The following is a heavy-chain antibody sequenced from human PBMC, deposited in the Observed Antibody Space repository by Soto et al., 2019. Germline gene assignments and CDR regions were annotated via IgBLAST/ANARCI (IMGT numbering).Heavy chain of an antibody. CDR2: VYWDDDK. V-gene: IGHV2-5*02. Sequence: QITLRESGPTLVKPTQTLTLTCTFSGFSLSASGVGVGWIRQPPGKALEWLALVYWDDDKRYTPSLKNRLTITKDISTTQVVLTMTNMGPADTATYYCAHRSSSSNWFIWPGYFDFWGQGTLVTVSS. J-gene: IGHJ4*02. D-gene: IGHD6-13*01. CDR1: GFSLSASGVG. CDR3: AHRSSSSNWFIWPGYFDF.